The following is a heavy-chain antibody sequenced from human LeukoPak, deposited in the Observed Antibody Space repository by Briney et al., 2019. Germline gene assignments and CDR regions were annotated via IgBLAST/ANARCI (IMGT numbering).Heavy chain of an antibody. CDR1: GGSISSSSYY. V-gene: IGHV4-39*07. CDR2: IYYSGST. J-gene: IGHJ6*02. Sequence: SETLSLTCTVSGGSISSSSYYWGWIRQPPGKGLEWIGSIYYSGSTYYNPSLKSRVTISVDTSKNQFSLKLSSVTAADTAVYYCARDRIPGIAAAGTVYYYGMDVWGQGTTVTVSS. D-gene: IGHD6-13*01. CDR3: ARDRIPGIAAAGTVYYYGMDV.